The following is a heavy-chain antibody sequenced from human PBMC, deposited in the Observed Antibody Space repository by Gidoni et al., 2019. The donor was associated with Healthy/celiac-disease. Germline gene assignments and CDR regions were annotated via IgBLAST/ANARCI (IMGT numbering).Heavy chain of an antibody. D-gene: IGHD3-10*01. J-gene: IGHJ3*02. CDR3: ARWGTGDAFDT. CDR1: GGYFSGYY. CDR2: SNHSGST. V-gene: IGHV4-34*01. Sequence: QVQLPQWGAGLLKPSETLSLTCAVYGGYFSGYYWSWIRPPPGQGLEWIGESNHSGSTNYNPSLKSRGTISVDTSKSQFSLKLSAVTAADTAVYYCARWGTGDAFDTWGQGTMSPSLQ.